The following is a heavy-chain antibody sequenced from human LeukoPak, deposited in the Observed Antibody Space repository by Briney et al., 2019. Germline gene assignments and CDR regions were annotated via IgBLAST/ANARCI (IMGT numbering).Heavy chain of an antibody. Sequence: SETLSLTCTVSGYSISSGYYWGWIRQPPGKGLEWIGSIYHSGSTYYNPSLKSRVTISVDTSKNQFPLKLSSVTAADTAVYYCARVGGGGPYYFDYWGQGTLVTVSS. J-gene: IGHJ4*02. D-gene: IGHD3-16*01. CDR1: GYSISSGYY. CDR3: ARVGGGGPYYFDY. V-gene: IGHV4-38-2*02. CDR2: IYHSGST.